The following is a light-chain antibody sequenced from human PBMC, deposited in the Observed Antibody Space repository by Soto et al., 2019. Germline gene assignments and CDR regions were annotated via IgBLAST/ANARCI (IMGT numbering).Light chain of an antibody. CDR2: EVS. CDR1: SSDVGGYNY. Sequence: QSALTQPASVSGSPGQSITISRTGTSSDVGGYNYVSWYQQHPGKAPKLMIYEVSNWPSGVSNRFSGSKSGNTASLTISGLQAEDEADYYCSSYTSSSTPYVFGTGTKLTVL. CDR3: SSYTSSSTPYV. V-gene: IGLV2-14*01. J-gene: IGLJ1*01.